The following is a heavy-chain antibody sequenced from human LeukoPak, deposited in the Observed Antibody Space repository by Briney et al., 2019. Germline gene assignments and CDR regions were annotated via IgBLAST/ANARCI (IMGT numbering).Heavy chain of an antibody. CDR3: AREADCSGGNCYRGAFDI. CDR1: GFTFSNYA. J-gene: IGHJ3*02. Sequence: GGSLRLSCAASGFTFSNYAMHWVRQAPGKGLEWVAVIWYDGGNDYYANSVKGRFAISRDNSKNTVYLQMNSLRAEDTAVYYCAREADCSGGNCYRGAFDIWGQGTMITVSS. D-gene: IGHD2-15*01. V-gene: IGHV3-33*01. CDR2: IWYDGGND.